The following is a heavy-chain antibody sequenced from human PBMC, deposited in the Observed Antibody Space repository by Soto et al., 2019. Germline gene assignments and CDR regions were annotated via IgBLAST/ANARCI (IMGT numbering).Heavy chain of an antibody. CDR2: ISGSGGST. Sequence: PGGSLRLSCAASGFTFSSYAMSWVRQAPGKGLEWVSAISGSGGSTYYADSVKGRFTISRDNSKNTLYLQMSSLRAEDTAVYYCVKDRRVERGTYYFDYWGQGTLVTVSS. J-gene: IGHJ4*02. V-gene: IGHV3-23*01. CDR3: VKDRRVERGTYYFDY. D-gene: IGHD1-1*01. CDR1: GFTFSSYA.